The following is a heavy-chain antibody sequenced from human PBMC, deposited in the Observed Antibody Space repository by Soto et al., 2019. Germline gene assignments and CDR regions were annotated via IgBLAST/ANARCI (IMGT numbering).Heavy chain of an antibody. CDR2: IKQDGSEK. D-gene: IGHD3-10*01. V-gene: IGHV3-7*01. J-gene: IGHJ6*02. Sequence: GGSLRLSCAASGFTFSSYWMSWVRQAPGKGLEWVANIKQDGSEKYYVDSVKGRFTISRDNAKNSLYLQMNSLRAEDTSVYYCARDYFGEINSYYYCMDVWGQGTTVTVSS. CDR3: ARDYFGEINSYYYCMDV. CDR1: GFTFSSYW.